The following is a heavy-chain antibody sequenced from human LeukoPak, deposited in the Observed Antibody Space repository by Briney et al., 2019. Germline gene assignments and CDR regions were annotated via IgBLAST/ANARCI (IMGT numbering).Heavy chain of an antibody. V-gene: IGHV3-30*02. Sequence: GGALSLSCAAPGFSFITNGIHWVRPAPGQGLEWVAFIPCDGSKKYYTDSVKGRFTISRDNSKNTMYLQMNSLRPEDTAVYYCAKDGFGGGTFPYYLDNWGRGTLVTISS. CDR2: IPCDGSKK. D-gene: IGHD3-3*01. J-gene: IGHJ4*02. CDR1: GFSFITNG. CDR3: AKDGFGGGTFPYYLDN.